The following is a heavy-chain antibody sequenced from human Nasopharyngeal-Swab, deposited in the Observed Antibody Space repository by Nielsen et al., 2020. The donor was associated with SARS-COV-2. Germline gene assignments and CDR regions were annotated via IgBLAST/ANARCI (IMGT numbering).Heavy chain of an antibody. D-gene: IGHD3-16*01. Sequence: ASVKVSCKASGYTFTSYYMHWVRQAPGHGLEWMGIINPSGGSTSYAQKFQGRVTMTRDTSTSTVYMELSSLRSEDTAVYYCARASSHLRFLGEADVRGKGTTVTVSS. J-gene: IGHJ6*04. CDR3: ARASSHLRFLGEADV. V-gene: IGHV1-46*01. CDR2: INPSGGST. CDR1: GYTFTSYY.